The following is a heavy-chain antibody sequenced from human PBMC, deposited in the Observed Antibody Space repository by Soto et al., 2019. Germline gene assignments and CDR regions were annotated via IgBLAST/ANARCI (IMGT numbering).Heavy chain of an antibody. J-gene: IGHJ4*02. CDR3: ARNPITIFGVVIMSGVDY. V-gene: IGHV3-48*02. Sequence: EVQLVESGGGLVQPGGSLRLSCAASGFTFSSYSMNWVRQAQGKGLEWVSYISSSSSTIYYADSVKGRFTISRDNAKNSLYLQMNSLRDEDTAVYYCARNPITIFGVVIMSGVDYWCQGTLVTVS. CDR2: ISSSSSTI. D-gene: IGHD3-3*01. CDR1: GFTFSSYS.